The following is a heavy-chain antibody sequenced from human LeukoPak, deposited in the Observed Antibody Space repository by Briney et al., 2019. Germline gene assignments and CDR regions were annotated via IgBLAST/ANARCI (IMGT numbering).Heavy chain of an antibody. CDR1: GFTFRSYA. D-gene: IGHD1-26*01. CDR3: VEGEGYGMDV. V-gene: IGHV3-64D*06. J-gene: IGHJ6*02. CDR2: ISSNGGTT. Sequence: RGSLRLSCSASGFTFRSYAMHWVRQAPGKGLEYVSGISSNGGTTYYADSVKGRFTISRDNSKNTLYLQMSSLRAEDTAVYYCVEGEGYGMDVWGQGTTVTVSS.